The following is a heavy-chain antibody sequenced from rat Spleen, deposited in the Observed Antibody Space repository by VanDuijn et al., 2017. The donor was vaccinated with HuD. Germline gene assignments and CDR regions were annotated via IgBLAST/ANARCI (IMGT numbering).Heavy chain of an antibody. CDR1: GFSLTNFG. J-gene: IGHJ4*01. D-gene: IGHD1-11*01. CDR2: IWAGGGT. V-gene: IGHV2-72*01. Sequence: QVQLKESGPGLVQPSQTLSLTCTVSGFSLTNFGVTWVRQPPGKSLVWMGIIWAGGGTNYNSAVQSRLSISRDTSKSQVFLKMNSLQPEDTGTYYCARHLRVASGVMDAWGQGASVTVSS. CDR3: ARHLRVASGVMDA.